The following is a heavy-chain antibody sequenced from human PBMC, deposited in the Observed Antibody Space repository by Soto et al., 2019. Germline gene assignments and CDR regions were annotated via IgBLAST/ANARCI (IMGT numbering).Heavy chain of an antibody. J-gene: IGHJ4*02. CDR2: INHSGST. CDR1: GGSFSGCY. V-gene: IGHV4-34*01. D-gene: IGHD2-15*01. Sequence: QVQLQQWGAGLLKPSETLSLTCALYGGSFSGCYWSWIRQPPGKGLEWIGEINHSGSTNYNPSLKSLFTMSVDTSKNQFSRKLSSLTAADTAVYYCARNGGRVVEVAGAYFDYWGQGTLVTVSS. CDR3: ARNGGRVVEVAGAYFDY.